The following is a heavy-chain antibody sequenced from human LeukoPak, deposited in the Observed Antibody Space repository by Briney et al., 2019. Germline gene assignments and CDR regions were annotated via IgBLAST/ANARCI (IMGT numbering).Heavy chain of an antibody. J-gene: IGHJ4*02. D-gene: IGHD5-12*01. Sequence: SQTLSLTCTVSGGSISSGGYYWSRIRQHPGTGLEWIGYIYYSGSTYYNPSLKSRVTISVDTSKNQFSLKLSSVTAADTAVYYCARDRGPYSGYDSYYFDYWGQGTLVTVSS. V-gene: IGHV4-31*03. CDR1: GGSISSGGYY. CDR2: IYYSGST. CDR3: ARDRGPYSGYDSYYFDY.